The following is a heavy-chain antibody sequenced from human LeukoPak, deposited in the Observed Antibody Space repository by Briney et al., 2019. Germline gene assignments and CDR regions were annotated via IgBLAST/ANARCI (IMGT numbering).Heavy chain of an antibody. J-gene: IGHJ5*02. CDR2: ISSYGSTI. CDR3: ARSPSYKGWFDP. Sequence: GGSLRLFCAASGYTFSSYEMNWVRQAPGKGLEWVSYISSYGSTIYYADSVKGRFTISRDNAKNSLYLQMNSLRVEDTAVYYCARSPSYKGWFDPWGQGTLVTVSS. CDR1: GYTFSSYE. V-gene: IGHV3-48*03. D-gene: IGHD1-14*01.